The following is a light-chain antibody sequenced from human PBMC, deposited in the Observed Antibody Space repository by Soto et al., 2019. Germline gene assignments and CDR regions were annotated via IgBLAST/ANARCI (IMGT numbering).Light chain of an antibody. V-gene: IGKV3-11*01. CDR2: GAS. CDR3: QQRSNWPPSIT. CDR1: QSVSNNY. Sequence: EIVLTQSPGTLSLSPGERATLSCRASQSVSNNYLAWYQQTPGQAPRLLIYGASNRATGIPARFSGSGSGTDFTLTISSLEPEDFAGYYCQQRSNWPPSITFGQGTRLEIK. J-gene: IGKJ5*01.